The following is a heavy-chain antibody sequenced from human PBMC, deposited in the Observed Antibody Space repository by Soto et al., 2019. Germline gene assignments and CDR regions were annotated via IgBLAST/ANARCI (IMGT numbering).Heavy chain of an antibody. J-gene: IGHJ6*02. D-gene: IGHD3-3*01. CDR2: ISSDSRTI. CDR3: ARIKLVEWFFINVDVYDMDV. Sequence: GGSLRLSCVASGFSLSDYAVNWVRQAPGKGLEWVSFISSDSRTIYYADSVEGCFTVSRDNARNSVSLQMDSLRDEDAAVYYCARIKLVEWFFINVDVYDMDVWGQGTPVTVSS. CDR1: GFSLSDYA. V-gene: IGHV3-48*02.